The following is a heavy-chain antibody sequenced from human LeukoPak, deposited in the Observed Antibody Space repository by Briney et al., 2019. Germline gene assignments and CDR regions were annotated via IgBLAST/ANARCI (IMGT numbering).Heavy chain of an antibody. CDR3: ATGLSSGWQPDAFDI. Sequence: GASVKVSCKASGGTFSSYAISWVRQAPGQGLEWMGGIIPIFGTANYAQKFQGRVTITADESTSTAYMELSSLRSEDTAVYYCATGLSSGWQPDAFDIWGQGTMVTVSS. D-gene: IGHD6-19*01. J-gene: IGHJ3*02. V-gene: IGHV1-69*13. CDR2: IIPIFGTA. CDR1: GGTFSSYA.